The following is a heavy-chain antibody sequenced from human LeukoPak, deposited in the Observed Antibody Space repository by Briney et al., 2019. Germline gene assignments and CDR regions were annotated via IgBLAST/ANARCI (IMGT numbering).Heavy chain of an antibody. D-gene: IGHD6-13*01. CDR1: GYTFTGYY. CDR2: INPNSGGT. V-gene: IGHV1-2*02. Sequence: ASVKVSCKASGYTFTGYYMHRVRQAPGQGLEWMGWINPNSGGTNYAQKFQGRVTMTRDTSISTAYMELSRLRSDDTAVYYCARDRSSSRFGYYYYGMDVWGQGTTVTVSS. CDR3: ARDRSSSRFGYYYYGMDV. J-gene: IGHJ6*02.